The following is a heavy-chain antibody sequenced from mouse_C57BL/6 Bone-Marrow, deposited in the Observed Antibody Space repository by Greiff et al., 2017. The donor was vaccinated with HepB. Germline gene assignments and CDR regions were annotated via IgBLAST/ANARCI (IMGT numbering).Heavy chain of an antibody. CDR3: AREEGLTGTDFDY. V-gene: IGHV3-6*01. CDR1: GYSITSGYY. CDR2: ISYDGSN. D-gene: IGHD4-1*01. J-gene: IGHJ2*01. Sequence: DVKLQESGPGLVKPSQSLSLTCSVTGYSITSGYYWNWIRQFPGNKLEWMGYISYDGSNNYNPSLKNRISITRDTSKNQFFLKLNSVTTEDTATYYCAREEGLTGTDFDYWGQGTTLTVSS.